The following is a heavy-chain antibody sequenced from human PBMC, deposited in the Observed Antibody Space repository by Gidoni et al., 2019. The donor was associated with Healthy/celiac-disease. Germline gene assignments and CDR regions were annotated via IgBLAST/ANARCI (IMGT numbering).Heavy chain of an antibody. J-gene: IGHJ3*02. V-gene: IGHV4-34*01. CDR2: INHSGST. CDR1: GGSFSGYY. CDR3: ARPHTAMVDDAFDI. Sequence: QVQLQQWGAGLLKPSETLSLTCAVYGGSFSGYYWSWIRQPPGKGLEWIGEINHSGSTNYNPSLKSRVTISVDTSRNQFSLKLSSVTAADTAVYYCARPHTAMVDDAFDIWGQGTMVTVSS. D-gene: IGHD5-18*01.